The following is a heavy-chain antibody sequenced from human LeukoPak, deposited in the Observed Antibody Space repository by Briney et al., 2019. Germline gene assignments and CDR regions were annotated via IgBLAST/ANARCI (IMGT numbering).Heavy chain of an antibody. CDR1: GFTFSNAW. CDR2: IKSKTDGGTT. D-gene: IGHD3-16*02. V-gene: IGHV3-15*01. Sequence: GGSLRLSCAASGFTFSNAWMSWVRQAPGKGLEWVGRIKSKTDGGTTDYAAPVKGRFTISRDDSKNTLYLQMNSLKTEDAAVYYCTILFTFGGVIVFDYWGQGTLVTVSS. CDR3: TILFTFGGVIVFDY. J-gene: IGHJ4*02.